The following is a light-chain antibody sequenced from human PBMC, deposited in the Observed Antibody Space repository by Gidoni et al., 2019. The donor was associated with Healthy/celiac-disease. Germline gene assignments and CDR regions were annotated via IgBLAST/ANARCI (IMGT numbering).Light chain of an antibody. Sequence: EIVMTQSPATLSVSPGERATLSCRASQTVSSDLAWYQQKPGQAPRLLIYGSSTRATGIPARFSGIGSGTEFTLTISSLQSEDFAVYYCQQYNSWPPYTFGQXTKLESK. J-gene: IGKJ2*01. V-gene: IGKV3-15*01. CDR1: QTVSSD. CDR2: GSS. CDR3: QQYNSWPPYT.